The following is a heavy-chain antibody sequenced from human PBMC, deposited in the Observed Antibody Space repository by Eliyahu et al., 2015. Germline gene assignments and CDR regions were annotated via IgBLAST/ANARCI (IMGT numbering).Heavy chain of an antibody. CDR2: IGGSGGST. J-gene: IGHJ4*02. D-gene: IGHD4-23*01. CDR3: ANNGGNWISYFDY. V-gene: IGHV3-23*01. Sequence: EVQLLESGGGLVQPGGSLXLSCAASXXTFSSXAMSWVRQAPGKGLEGVSTIGGSGGSTYYADSVKGRFTISRDNSENTLYLQMNSLRAEDTAVYYCANNGGNWISYFDYWGQGTLVTVSS. CDR1: XXTFSSXA.